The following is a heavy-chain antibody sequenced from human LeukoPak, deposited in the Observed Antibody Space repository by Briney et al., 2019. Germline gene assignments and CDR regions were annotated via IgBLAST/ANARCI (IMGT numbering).Heavy chain of an antibody. Sequence: SETLSLTCTVSGGSISSGSYYWSWIRQPAGKGLEWIGRIYTSGSTNYNPSLKSRVTISVDTSKNQFSLKLSSVTAADTAVYYCARDTGGANFDYWGQGTLVTVSS. J-gene: IGHJ4*02. CDR1: GGSISSGSYY. D-gene: IGHD2-8*02. V-gene: IGHV4-61*02. CDR3: ARDTGGANFDY. CDR2: IYTSGST.